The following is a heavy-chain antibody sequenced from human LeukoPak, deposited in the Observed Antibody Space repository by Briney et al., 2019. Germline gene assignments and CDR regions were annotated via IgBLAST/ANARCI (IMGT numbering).Heavy chain of an antibody. CDR1: GYTFTSYH. CDR2: INPSGGGT. J-gene: IGHJ4*02. CDR3: ARAIAAAGTFDY. D-gene: IGHD6-13*01. V-gene: IGHV1-46*01. Sequence: ASVKVSCKASGYTFTSYHMHWVRQAPGQGLEWMGIINPSGGGTSYAQKFQGRVTMTRDMSTSTVYMELSSLRSEDTAVYYCARAIAAAGTFDYWGQGTLVTVSS.